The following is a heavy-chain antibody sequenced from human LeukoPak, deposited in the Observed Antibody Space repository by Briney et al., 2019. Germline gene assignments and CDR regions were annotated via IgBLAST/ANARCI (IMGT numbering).Heavy chain of an antibody. CDR2: IYYSGGT. CDR1: GDAISSFY. V-gene: IGHV4-59*01. Sequence: SETLSLTCTVSGDAISSFYWSWIRQPPGNGLEWIGYIYYSGGTKYNPSLMSRVTISVDRAQNQFSLSLSSVTAADTAVYYCARDGLYDSNGYYMDSWGQGTLVIVSS. CDR3: ARDGLYDSNGYYMDS. J-gene: IGHJ4*02. D-gene: IGHD3-22*01.